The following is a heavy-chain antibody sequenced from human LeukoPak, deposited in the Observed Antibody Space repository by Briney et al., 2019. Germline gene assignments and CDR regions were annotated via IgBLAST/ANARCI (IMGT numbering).Heavy chain of an antibody. V-gene: IGHV3-21*01. CDR1: GFTFSSYS. J-gene: IGHJ6*04. D-gene: IGHD7-27*01. Sequence: GGSLRLSCAASGFTFSSYSMNWVRQAPGRGLEWVSSISSSSSYIYYADSVKGRFTISRDNAKNSLYLQMNSLRAEDTAVYYCARDQGPGAPSGMDVWGKGTTVTVSS. CDR2: ISSSSSYI. CDR3: ARDQGPGAPSGMDV.